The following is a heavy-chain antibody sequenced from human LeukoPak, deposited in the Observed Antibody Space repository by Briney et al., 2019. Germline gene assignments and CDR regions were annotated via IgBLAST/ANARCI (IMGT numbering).Heavy chain of an antibody. CDR3: AKTPKIRGVSNFDY. V-gene: IGHV3-23*01. CDR2: ISGSGGST. Sequence: GGSLRLSCAASGFTFSSYAVSWVRQAPGKGLEWVSGISGSGGSTYYADSVKGRFTISRDNSKNTLYLQMDSLRTEDTAVYYCAKTPKIRGVSNFDYWGQGALVTVSS. D-gene: IGHD3-10*01. J-gene: IGHJ4*02. CDR1: GFTFSSYA.